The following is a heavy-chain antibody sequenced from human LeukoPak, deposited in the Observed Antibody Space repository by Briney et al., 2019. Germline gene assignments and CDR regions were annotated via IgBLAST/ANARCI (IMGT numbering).Heavy chain of an antibody. D-gene: IGHD2-15*01. CDR3: ATSLVAEDAFDI. J-gene: IGHJ3*02. CDR1: GGSISSYY. V-gene: IGHV4-4*07. CDR2: IYTSGST. Sequence: SGTLSLTCTVSGGSISSYYWGWIRQPAGKGLEWIGRIYTSGSTNYNPSLKSRVTMSVDTSKNQFSLKLSSVTAADTAVYYCATSLVAEDAFDIWGQGTMVTVSS.